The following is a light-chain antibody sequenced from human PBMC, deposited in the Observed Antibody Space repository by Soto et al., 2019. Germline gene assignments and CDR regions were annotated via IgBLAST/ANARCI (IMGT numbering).Light chain of an antibody. CDR1: QTISNY. J-gene: IGKJ2*01. CDR3: QQSFSTPPDYT. Sequence: DIQMTQSPSSLSASVGDRVTITCRASQTISNYLNWYQQKPGKAPNLLIYGASSLQSGVPPRFSGRGSGTDFTLTISSLQPEDFATYYCQQSFSTPPDYTFGRGPSWRSN. CDR2: GAS. V-gene: IGKV1-39*01.